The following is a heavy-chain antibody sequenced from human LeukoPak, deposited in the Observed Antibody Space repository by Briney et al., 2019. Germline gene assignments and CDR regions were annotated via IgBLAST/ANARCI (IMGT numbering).Heavy chain of an antibody. CDR2: IYDSGST. V-gene: IGHV4-39*01. CDR1: GGSIRSSYYY. CDR3: ARGEGARDGYNYEGPFYFDY. Sequence: SETLSLTCTVSGGSIRSSYYYWGWIRQPPGKGLEWIGSIYDSGSTYYNPSLKSRVTISVDTSKNQFSLKLNSVTAADTAVYYCARGEGARDGYNYEGPFYFDYWGQGTLVTVSS. J-gene: IGHJ4*02. D-gene: IGHD5-24*01.